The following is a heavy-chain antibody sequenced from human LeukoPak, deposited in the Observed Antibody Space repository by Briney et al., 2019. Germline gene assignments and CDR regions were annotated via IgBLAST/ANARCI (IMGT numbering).Heavy chain of an antibody. CDR1: GGSISSYY. J-gene: IGHJ5*02. CDR3: APFRRDSNGWYWFDP. D-gene: IGHD6-19*01. Sequence: SETLSLTCTVSGGSISSYYWSWIRQPPGKGLEWIGYIYYSGSTNYNPSLKSRVTISVDTSKNQFSLKLSSVTAADTAVYYCAPFRRDSNGWYWFDPWGQGTLVTVSS. CDR2: IYYSGST. V-gene: IGHV4-59*08.